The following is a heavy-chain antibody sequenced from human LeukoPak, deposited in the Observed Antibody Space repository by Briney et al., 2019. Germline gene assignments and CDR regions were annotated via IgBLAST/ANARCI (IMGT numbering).Heavy chain of an antibody. CDR3: ARDDTAMDPWDY. V-gene: IGHV1-46*01. D-gene: IGHD5-18*01. Sequence: ASVKVSCKASGYTFTSYYMHWVRQAPGQGLEWMGIINPNGGSTSYAHKFQGRVTMTRDPSTSTVYMELSSLRPEDTAVYYCARDDTAMDPWDYWGQGTLVTVSS. CDR2: INPNGGST. J-gene: IGHJ4*02. CDR1: GYTFTSYY.